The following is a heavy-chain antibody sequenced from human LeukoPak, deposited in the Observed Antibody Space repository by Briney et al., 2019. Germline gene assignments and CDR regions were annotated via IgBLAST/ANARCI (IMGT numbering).Heavy chain of an antibody. CDR1: GGSFRGYY. CDR3: ARAWDSSGWYPPKQFDY. Sequence: PSETLSLTCAVYGGSFRGYYWSWIRQPPGKGLEWSGEINHSGSTNYNPSLKSRVTISVDTSKNQFSLKLSSVTAADTAVYYCARAWDSSGWYPPKQFDYWGQGTPVTVSS. V-gene: IGHV4-34*01. J-gene: IGHJ4*02. D-gene: IGHD6-19*01. CDR2: INHSGST.